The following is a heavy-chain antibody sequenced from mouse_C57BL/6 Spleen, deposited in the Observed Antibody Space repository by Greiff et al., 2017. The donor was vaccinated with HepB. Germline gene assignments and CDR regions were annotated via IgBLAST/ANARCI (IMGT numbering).Heavy chain of an antibody. CDR3: ARGSYDYDDGTRAWFAY. D-gene: IGHD2-4*01. CDR1: GYTFTSYW. CDR2: IDPSDSYT. Sequence: QVQLQQPGAELVRPGTSVKLSCKASGYTFTSYWMHWVKQRPGQGLEWIGVIDPSDSYTNYNQKFKGKATLTVDTSSSTAYMQLSSLTSEDSAVYYCARGSYDYDDGTRAWFAYWGQGTLVTVSA. J-gene: IGHJ3*01. V-gene: IGHV1-59*01.